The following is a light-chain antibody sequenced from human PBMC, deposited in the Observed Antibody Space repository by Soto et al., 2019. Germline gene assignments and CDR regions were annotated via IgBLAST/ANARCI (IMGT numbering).Light chain of an antibody. Sequence: EVVLTQSPGTVSLSPGERATLSCRASQSVTSNYLAWYQQKPGQAPRLLIYAASSRATGITDRFSGSGSGTDFTLSISRLEHEDFAVYYCQQYGSSVTWTFGQGTKVEIK. CDR2: AAS. CDR1: QSVTSNY. J-gene: IGKJ1*01. CDR3: QQYGSSVTWT. V-gene: IGKV3-20*01.